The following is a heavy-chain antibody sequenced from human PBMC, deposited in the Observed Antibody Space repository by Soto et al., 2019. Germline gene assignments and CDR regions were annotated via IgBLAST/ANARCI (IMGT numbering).Heavy chain of an antibody. D-gene: IGHD3-10*01. Sequence: QVQLVQSGAEVKKPGASVKVSCKASGYTFTSYGISWVRQAPGQGLEWMGWISAYNGNTIYAQKLQGRVTMTTDTSTSTAYMELRSLRSDDTAVYYCVRVPSGSYYYYYGMDVWGQGTTVTVSS. J-gene: IGHJ6*02. CDR1: GYTFTSYG. V-gene: IGHV1-18*01. CDR2: ISAYNGNT. CDR3: VRVPSGSYYYYYGMDV.